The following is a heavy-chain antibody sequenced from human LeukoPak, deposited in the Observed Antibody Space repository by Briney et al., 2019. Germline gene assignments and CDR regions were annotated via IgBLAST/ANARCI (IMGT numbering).Heavy chain of an antibody. CDR1: GDSISSSNSY. V-gene: IGHV4-39*01. D-gene: IGHD1-1*01. J-gene: IGHJ6*03. CDR3: AKGTLGFYNYNYYYMDV. CDR2: IYYSGNT. Sequence: SETLSLTCTVSGDSISSSNSYWGWIRQPPGKGLEWIGSIYYSGNTYYNASLKSRVTISVDTSKNQFSLKLTSVTAADTAVYYCAKGTLGFYNYNYYYMDVWGNGTTVTISS.